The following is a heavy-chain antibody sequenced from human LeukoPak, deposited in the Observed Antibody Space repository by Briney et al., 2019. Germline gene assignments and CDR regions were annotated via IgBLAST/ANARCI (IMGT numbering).Heavy chain of an antibody. Sequence: SETLSLTCTVSGYSISSGYYWGWIRQPPGKGLEWIGSIYHSGSTYYNPSLKSRVTISVDTSKNQFSLKLSSVTAADTAVYYCARAIGSSGLFDYWGQGTLVTVSS. CDR1: GYSISSGYY. D-gene: IGHD6-19*01. CDR2: IYHSGST. V-gene: IGHV4-38-2*02. J-gene: IGHJ4*02. CDR3: ARAIGSSGLFDY.